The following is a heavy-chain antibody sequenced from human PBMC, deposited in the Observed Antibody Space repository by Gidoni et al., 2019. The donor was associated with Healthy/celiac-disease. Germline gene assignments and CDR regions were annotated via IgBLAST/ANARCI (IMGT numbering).Heavy chain of an antibody. CDR3: ARVEGYCSGGSCYRSFDY. CDR2: IYYSGST. Sequence: QVQLQESGPGLVKPSETLSLTCTVSGGYISSYYWSWIRQPPGKGMEWIGYIYYSGSTNYNPSLKSRVTISVDTSKNQFSLKLSSVTAADTAVYYCARVEGYCSGGSCYRSFDYWGQGTLVTVSS. J-gene: IGHJ4*02. D-gene: IGHD2-15*01. CDR1: GGYISSYY. V-gene: IGHV4-59*01.